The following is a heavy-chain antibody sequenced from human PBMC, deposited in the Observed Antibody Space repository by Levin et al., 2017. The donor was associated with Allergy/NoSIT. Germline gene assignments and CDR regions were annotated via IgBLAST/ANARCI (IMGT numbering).Heavy chain of an antibody. CDR2: INPNSGGT. CDR1: GYTFTGYY. D-gene: IGHD3-10*01. CDR3: ARDGSPAGYWFDP. J-gene: IGHJ5*02. V-gene: IGHV1-2*02. Sequence: ASVKVSCKASGYTFTGYYMHWVRQAPGQGLEWMGWINPNSGGTNYAQKFQGRVTMTRDTSISTAYMELSRLRSDDTAVYYCARDGSPAGYWFDPWGQGTLVTVSS.